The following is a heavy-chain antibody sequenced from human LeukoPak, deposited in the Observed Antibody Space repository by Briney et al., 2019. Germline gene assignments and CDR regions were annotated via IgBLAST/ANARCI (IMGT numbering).Heavy chain of an antibody. J-gene: IGHJ5*02. CDR1: GYTFSDYY. D-gene: IGHD4/OR15-4a*01. Sequence: ASVKVSCKASGYTFSDYYMHWVRQAPGQGLEWMGWIHRDSGGTKYAQKFQGRVTITRDTSISTAYMELSRLTSDDTAMYWCAREGESRGASALDPWGQGTLVTVSS. V-gene: IGHV1-2*02. CDR2: IHRDSGGT. CDR3: AREGESRGASALDP.